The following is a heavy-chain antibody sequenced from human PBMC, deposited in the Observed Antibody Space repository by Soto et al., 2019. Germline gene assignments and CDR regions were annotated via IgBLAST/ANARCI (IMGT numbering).Heavy chain of an antibody. J-gene: IGHJ4*02. CDR3: ASIPLRGEMATTPPGY. V-gene: IGHV1-46*03. Sequence: QVQLVQSGAEVKKPGASVKVSCKASGYTFTSYYMHWVRQAPGQGLEWMGIINPSGGSTSYAQKFQGRVTRTRATSTSTVYMELSSLRSEDTAVYYCASIPLRGEMATTPPGYWGQGTLVTVSS. D-gene: IGHD3-10*01. CDR2: INPSGGST. CDR1: GYTFTSYY.